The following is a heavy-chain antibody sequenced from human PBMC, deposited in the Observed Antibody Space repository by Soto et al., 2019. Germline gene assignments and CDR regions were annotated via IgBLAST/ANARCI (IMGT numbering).Heavy chain of an antibody. V-gene: IGHV1-2*06. CDR1: GYIFTGYF. J-gene: IGHJ4*03. Sequence: QVRLVQSGAEVKKAGASVKVSCKTSGYIFTGYFIHWVRQPPGQGLQWMGRITPNSGDTNYGQTFQGRVTFPTDTSTSTAYMELSGLRSDDTAIYYCVRWGYGSNSLEFWGQGTLVTVSS. D-gene: IGHD4-17*01. CDR3: VRWGYGSNSLEF. CDR2: ITPNSGDT.